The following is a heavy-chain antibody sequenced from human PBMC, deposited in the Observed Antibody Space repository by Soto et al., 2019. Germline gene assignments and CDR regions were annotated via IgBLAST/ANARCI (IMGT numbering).Heavy chain of an antibody. J-gene: IGHJ3*02. CDR2: MNPNSGNT. CDR3: ASPIGIAYYDFWSGYRAFDI. V-gene: IGHV1-8*01. D-gene: IGHD3-3*01. CDR1: GYTFTSYD. Sequence: RASVKVSCKASGYTFTSYDINWVRQATGQGREWMGWMNPNSGNTGYAQKFQGRVTMTRNTSISTAYMELSSLRSEDTAVYYCASPIGIAYYDFWSGYRAFDIWGQGTMVTVSS.